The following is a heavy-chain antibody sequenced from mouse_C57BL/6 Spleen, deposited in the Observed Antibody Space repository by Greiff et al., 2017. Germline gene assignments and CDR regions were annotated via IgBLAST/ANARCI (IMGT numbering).Heavy chain of an antibody. Sequence: QVQLQQPGAELVKPGASVKMSCKASGYTFTSYWITWVKQRPGQGLEWIGDIYPGSGSTNYNEKFKSKATLTVDTSSRTAYMQLSSLTSEYSAVYYCVTTLVANPLYYFDYWGQGTTLTVSS. CDR1: GYTFTSYW. CDR3: VTTLVANPLYYFDY. J-gene: IGHJ2*01. CDR2: IYPGSGST. V-gene: IGHV1-55*01. D-gene: IGHD1-1*01.